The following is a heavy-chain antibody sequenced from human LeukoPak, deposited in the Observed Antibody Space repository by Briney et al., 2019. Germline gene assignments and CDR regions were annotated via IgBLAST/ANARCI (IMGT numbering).Heavy chain of an antibody. Sequence: KPSETLSLTCTVSGGSISSYYWSWIRQPPGKGLEWIGYIYYSGSTNYNPSLKSRVTISVDSSKNQFSLKLSSVTAADTAVYYCARVGWSYCAGDCYIFDYWGQGTLVTVSS. D-gene: IGHD2-21*02. J-gene: IGHJ4*02. CDR3: ARVGWSYCAGDCYIFDY. CDR2: IYYSGST. CDR1: GGSISSYY. V-gene: IGHV4-59*01.